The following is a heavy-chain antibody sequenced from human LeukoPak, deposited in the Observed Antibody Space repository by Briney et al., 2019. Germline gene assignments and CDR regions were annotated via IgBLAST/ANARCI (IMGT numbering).Heavy chain of an antibody. Sequence: PGGSLRLSCAASGFTFSSYAMSWVRQAPGKGLEWVSAISGSGGSTYYADSVKGRFTIPRDNSKNTLYLQMNSLRAEDTAVYYCARKPPATTVTTLGNYWGQGTLVTVSS. CDR2: ISGSGGST. CDR1: GFTFSSYA. CDR3: ARKPPATTVTTLGNY. J-gene: IGHJ4*02. V-gene: IGHV3-23*01. D-gene: IGHD4-17*01.